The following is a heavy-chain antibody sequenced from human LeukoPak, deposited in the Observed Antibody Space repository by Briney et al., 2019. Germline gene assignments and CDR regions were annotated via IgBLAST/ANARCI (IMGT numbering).Heavy chain of an antibody. CDR2: IYTSGST. CDR3: ARDEDVEGGYYFDY. V-gene: IGHV4-4*07. J-gene: IGHJ4*02. D-gene: IGHD2-15*01. Sequence: SETLSLTCTVSGGSICSYYWSWIRQPAGKGLEWIGRIYTSGSTNYNPSLKSRVTMSVDTSKNQFSLKLSSVTAADTAVYYCARDEDVEGGYYFDYWGQGTLVTVSS. CDR1: GGSICSYY.